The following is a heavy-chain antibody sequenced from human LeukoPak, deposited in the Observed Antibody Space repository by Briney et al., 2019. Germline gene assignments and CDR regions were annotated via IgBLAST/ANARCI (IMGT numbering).Heavy chain of an antibody. D-gene: IGHD3-22*01. CDR2: ISAYNGNT. Sequence: ASVKVSCKASGYTFTSYGISRVRQAPGQGLEWMGWISAYNGNTNYAQKLQGRVTMTTDTSTSTAYMELRSLRSDDTAVYYCARDLYSYYDSSGYPRPGGYWGQGTLVTVSS. CDR3: ARDLYSYYDSSGYPRPGGY. CDR1: GYTFTSYG. J-gene: IGHJ4*02. V-gene: IGHV1-18*01.